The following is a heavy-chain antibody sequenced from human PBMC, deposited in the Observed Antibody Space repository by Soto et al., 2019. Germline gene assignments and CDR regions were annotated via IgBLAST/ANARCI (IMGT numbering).Heavy chain of an antibody. CDR2: IYYSGST. J-gene: IGHJ1*01. CDR1: GGSISSYY. D-gene: IGHD6-13*01. V-gene: IGHV4-59*01. Sequence: SETLSLTCTVSGGSISSYYWSWIRQPPGKGLEWIGYIYYSGSTNYNPSLKSGVTISVDTSKNQFSLKLSSVTAADTAVYYCAGTIAAAGTEYFQHWGQGTLVTVSS. CDR3: AGTIAAAGTEYFQH.